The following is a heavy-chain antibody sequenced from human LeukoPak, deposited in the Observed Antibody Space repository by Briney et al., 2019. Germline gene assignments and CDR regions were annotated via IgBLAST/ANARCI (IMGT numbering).Heavy chain of an antibody. J-gene: IGHJ4*02. D-gene: IGHD6-19*01. CDR1: GFTFSSYG. Sequence: GGSLRLSCAASGFTFSSYGMHWVRQAPGKGLEWVAFIRYDGSNKYYADSVKGRFTISRDNSKNTLFLQMNSLRSEDTAVYYCAKDRRSGWYEVDYWGQGTLVTVSS. CDR3: AKDRRSGWYEVDY. V-gene: IGHV3-30*02. CDR2: IRYDGSNK.